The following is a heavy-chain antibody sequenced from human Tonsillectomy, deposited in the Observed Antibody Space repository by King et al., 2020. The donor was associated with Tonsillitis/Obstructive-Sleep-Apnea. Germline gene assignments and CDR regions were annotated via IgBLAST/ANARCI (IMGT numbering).Heavy chain of an antibody. CDR1: GGSFSGYY. Sequence: VQLQQWGAGMLKPSETLSLTCAVYGGSFSGYYWSWIRQPPGKGLEWIGEINHSGSTNYNPSLKSRVTISVDMSKNQFSLKLSSVTAADTAVYYCARGLRDDSSGCYSSRGTRWFDPWGQGTLVTVSS. V-gene: IGHV4-34*01. D-gene: IGHD6-19*01. CDR3: ARGLRDDSSGCYSSRGTRWFDP. CDR2: INHSGST. J-gene: IGHJ5*02.